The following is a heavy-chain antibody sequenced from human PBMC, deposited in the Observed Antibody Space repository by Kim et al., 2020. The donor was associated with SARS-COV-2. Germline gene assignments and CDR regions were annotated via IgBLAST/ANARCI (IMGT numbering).Heavy chain of an antibody. Sequence: GGSLRLSCAASEFTFSNYAMNWVRQAPGKGLEWVSGISDSGGSTYYGDSVKGRITISRDNSKNTVYLQMNSLRAEDTAVYYCAKGTITTANIFDYWGQGNLVTVSS. J-gene: IGHJ4*02. CDR2: ISDSGGST. CDR1: EFTFSNYA. V-gene: IGHV3-23*01. CDR3: AKGTITTANIFDY. D-gene: IGHD6-13*01.